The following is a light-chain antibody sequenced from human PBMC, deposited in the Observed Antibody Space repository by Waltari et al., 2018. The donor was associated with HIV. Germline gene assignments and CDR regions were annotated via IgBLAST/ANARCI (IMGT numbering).Light chain of an antibody. CDR3: LLSYSGARGV. CDR2: DTS. CDR1: TGPVTSVHY. J-gene: IGLJ2*01. V-gene: IGLV7-46*01. Sequence: QAVVPQEPSLTVSPGGTVTLTCGSSTGPVTSVHYPYWFQQKPCQAPRTLICDTSNKHSWTPARFSGSLLGGKAALTLSGAQPEDEAEYYCLLSYSGARGVFGGGTKLTVL.